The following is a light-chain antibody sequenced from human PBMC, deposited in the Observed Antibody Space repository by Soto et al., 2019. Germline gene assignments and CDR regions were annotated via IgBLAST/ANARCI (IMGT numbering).Light chain of an antibody. J-gene: IGKJ1*01. CDR2: GAS. V-gene: IGKV3-20*01. CDR1: QGVSSSY. CDR3: QEYCVSRA. Sequence: EIVLTQSPGTLSLSPGERATLSCRASQGVSSSYLAWYQQKPGQAPRLLIYGASSRAPGITDRFSGSGSGTDFTLTISRLEPEECAVYDGQEYCVSRAFGQGAKVESK.